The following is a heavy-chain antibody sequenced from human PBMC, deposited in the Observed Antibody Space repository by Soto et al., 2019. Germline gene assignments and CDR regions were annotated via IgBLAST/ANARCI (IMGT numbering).Heavy chain of an antibody. D-gene: IGHD1-26*01. V-gene: IGHV1-8*01. Sequence: PGPPVKVSCKASGYTFTSYDINWVRQATGQGLEWMGWMNPNSGNTGYAQKFQGRVTMTRNTSISTAYMELSSLRSEDTAVYYCARWSGSYTLVLNQEYGMDVWGQGTTVTVSS. CDR3: ARWSGSYTLVLNQEYGMDV. J-gene: IGHJ6*02. CDR1: GYTFTSYD. CDR2: MNPNSGNT.